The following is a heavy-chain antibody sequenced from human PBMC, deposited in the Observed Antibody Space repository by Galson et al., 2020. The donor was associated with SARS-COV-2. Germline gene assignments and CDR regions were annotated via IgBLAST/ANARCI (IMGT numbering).Heavy chain of an antibody. D-gene: IGHD3-3*01. CDR3: PKTSPPSITIFGVAPDY. V-gene: IGHV3-23*01. CDR1: GFNFNSYA. J-gene: IGHJ4*02. CDR2: ISGSGGHA. Sequence: GESLKISCKVSGFNFNSYAMTWVRQAPGRGLEWVSVISGSGGHAYYADSVKGRFTISRDNPKNTVYLQMNSLRAEDTAVYYCPKTSPPSITIFGVAPDYWGQGTLVTVSS.